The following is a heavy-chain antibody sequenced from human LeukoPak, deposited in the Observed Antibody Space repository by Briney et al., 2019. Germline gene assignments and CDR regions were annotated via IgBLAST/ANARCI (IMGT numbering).Heavy chain of an antibody. CDR3: ARGWYYDSSGYYFVFAV. CDR1: GGSISSYY. Sequence: SETLSLTCTVSGGSISSYYWSWIRQPPGKGLEWIGYIYYSGSTNYNPSLKSRVTISVDTSKNQFSLKLSSVTAADTAVYYCARGWYYDSSGYYFVFAVWGQGTTVTVSS. J-gene: IGHJ6*02. V-gene: IGHV4-59*01. CDR2: IYYSGST. D-gene: IGHD3-22*01.